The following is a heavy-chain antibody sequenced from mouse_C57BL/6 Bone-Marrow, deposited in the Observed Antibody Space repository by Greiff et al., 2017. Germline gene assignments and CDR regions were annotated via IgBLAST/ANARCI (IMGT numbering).Heavy chain of an antibody. CDR3: ARSPYGIAGVDY. V-gene: IGHV1-7*01. CDR2: INPSSGYT. D-gene: IGHD2-1*01. J-gene: IGHJ4*01. CDR1: GYTFTSYW. Sequence: QVQLQQSGAELAKPGASVKLSCKASGYTFTSYWMHWVKQRPGQGLEWIGYINPSSGYTKYNQKFKDKATLTADKSSSTAYMQLSSLSYEDSVVYYCARSPYGIAGVDYWGQGTSVTVSS.